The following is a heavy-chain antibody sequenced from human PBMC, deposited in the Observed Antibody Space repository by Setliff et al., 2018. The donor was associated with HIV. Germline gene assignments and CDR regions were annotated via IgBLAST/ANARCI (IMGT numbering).Heavy chain of an antibody. CDR1: GGSISSSSYY. CDR3: ARKYLVNVFDY. Sequence: SETLSLTCTVSGGSISSSSYYWGWIRQPPGKGLGWIGSIDYRGSTYNNPSLKSRVTISVDTSKNQFSLKLSSVTAADTAVYYCARKYLVNVFDYWGQGMLVTVSS. CDR2: IDYRGST. J-gene: IGHJ4*02. D-gene: IGHD3-22*01. V-gene: IGHV4-39*07.